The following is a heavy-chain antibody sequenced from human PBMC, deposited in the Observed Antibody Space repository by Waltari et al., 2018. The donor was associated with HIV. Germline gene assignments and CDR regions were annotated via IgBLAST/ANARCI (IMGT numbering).Heavy chain of an antibody. Sequence: EVQLVESGGGLVQPGGSLRLSCAVSGFSFSSYWMSWVRQAPGKGLEGVANIKQDGSEKYYGDSVKGRINISRDNAKNSLYLQMNSLRDEDTAVYYCARDPGGADAFDFWGQGTMVTVSS. D-gene: IGHD3-16*01. V-gene: IGHV3-7*01. CDR1: GFSFSSYW. J-gene: IGHJ3*01. CDR3: ARDPGGADAFDF. CDR2: IKQDGSEK.